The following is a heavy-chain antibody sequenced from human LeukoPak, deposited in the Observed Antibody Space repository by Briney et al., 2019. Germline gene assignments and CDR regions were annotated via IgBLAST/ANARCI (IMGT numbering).Heavy chain of an antibody. Sequence: SQTLSLTCTVSGGSISSGGYYWSWIRQHPGKGLEWIGYIYYSGSTYYNPSLKSRVTISVDTPKNQFSLKLSSVTAADTAVYYCARGSDIVVVVGDYYFDYWGQGTLVTVSS. D-gene: IGHD2-15*01. CDR1: GGSISSGGYY. V-gene: IGHV4-31*03. CDR3: ARGSDIVVVVGDYYFDY. CDR2: IYYSGST. J-gene: IGHJ4*02.